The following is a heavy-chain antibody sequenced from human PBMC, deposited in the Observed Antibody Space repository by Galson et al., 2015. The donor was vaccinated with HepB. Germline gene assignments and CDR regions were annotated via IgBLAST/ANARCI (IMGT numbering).Heavy chain of an antibody. J-gene: IGHJ4*02. CDR1: GGSFSAYY. D-gene: IGHD3-10*01. CDR3: AARAFNYCFSTPWDY. Sequence: SETLSLTCAVYGGSFSAYYWNWVRQSPGKSLEWIGEINHSGTTKYNPSLKSRATMSADTSKKQFSLKLSSVTAADTAVYFCAARAFNYCFSTPWDYWGRGTLVTVSS. V-gene: IGHV4-34*01. CDR2: INHSGTT.